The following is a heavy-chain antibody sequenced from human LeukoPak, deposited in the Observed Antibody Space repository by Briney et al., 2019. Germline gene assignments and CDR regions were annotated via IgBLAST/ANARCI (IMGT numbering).Heavy chain of an antibody. J-gene: IGHJ1*01. D-gene: IGHD6-13*01. CDR3: ARVAAHSSWYSYFQH. CDR2: INHSGST. CDR1: GGSFSGYY. Sequence: SETLSLTCAVYGGSFSGYYWSWIRQPPEKGLEWIREINHSGSTNYNPSLKSRVTISVDTSKNQFSLKLSSVTAADTAVYYCARVAAHSSWYSYFQHWGQGTLVTVSS. V-gene: IGHV4-34*01.